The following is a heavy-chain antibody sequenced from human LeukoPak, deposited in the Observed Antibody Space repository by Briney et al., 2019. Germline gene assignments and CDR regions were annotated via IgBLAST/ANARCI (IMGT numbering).Heavy chain of an antibody. CDR3: AKGITFYYDSSGYSTDY. V-gene: IGHV3-23*01. CDR2: INGSGRST. J-gene: IGHJ4*02. Sequence: GGSLRLSCAASGFTFNHYAMTWVRRTPGKGPEWVSVINGSGRSTHTADPVKGRFTISRDNSKNTVALQMTSLRAEDSAVYYCAKGITFYYDSSGYSTDYWGQGTLVTVSS. D-gene: IGHD3-22*01. CDR1: GFTFNHYA.